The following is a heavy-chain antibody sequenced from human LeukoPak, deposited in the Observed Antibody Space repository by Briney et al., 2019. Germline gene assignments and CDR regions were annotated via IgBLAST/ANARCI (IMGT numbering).Heavy chain of an antibody. J-gene: IGHJ6*03. CDR3: ARGVWRLIFYYYYYYMDV. CDR2: INHSGST. CDR1: GGSFSGYY. V-gene: IGHV4-34*01. Sequence: PSETLSLTCAVYGGSFSGYYWSWIRQPPGKGLEWIGEINHSGSTNYNPSLKSRVTISVDTSKNQLSLKLSSVTAADTAVYYCARGVWRLIFYYYYYYMDVWGKGTTVTVSS. D-gene: IGHD6-25*01.